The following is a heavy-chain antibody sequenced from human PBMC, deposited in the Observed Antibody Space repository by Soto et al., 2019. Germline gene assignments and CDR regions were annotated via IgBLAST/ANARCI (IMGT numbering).Heavy chain of an antibody. CDR1: GFTFSSYW. J-gene: IGHJ4*02. V-gene: IGHV3-74*01. D-gene: IGHD1-26*01. CDR2: INNDGSTT. CDR3: VRGYSGTYRIDN. Sequence: VGSLRLSCAASGFTFSSYWMHWVRQAPGKALVWVSRINNDGSTTTYADSVKGRFTISRDDAKNTLYLEMNSLRAEDTAVYYCVRGYSGTYRIDNWGQGTPVTVSS.